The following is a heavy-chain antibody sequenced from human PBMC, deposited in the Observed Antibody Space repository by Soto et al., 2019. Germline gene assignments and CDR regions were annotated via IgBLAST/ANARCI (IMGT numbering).Heavy chain of an antibody. CDR2: FSGSGSYT. V-gene: IGHV3-21*04. CDR1: GFMFSSYG. J-gene: IGHJ6*02. D-gene: IGHD2-15*01. Sequence: GGSLRLSCVASGFMFSSYGMNWVRQAPGKGLEWVSSFSGSGSYTYHADSVKGRFTISRDNAKNTLYLQMNILRAEDTAVYYCGRDTEPIGVSSSWPGYGMDVWGQGTTVTVSS. CDR3: GRDTEPIGVSSSWPGYGMDV.